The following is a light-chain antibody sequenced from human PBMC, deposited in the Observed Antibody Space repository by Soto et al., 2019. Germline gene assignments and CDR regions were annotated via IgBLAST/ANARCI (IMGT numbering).Light chain of an antibody. V-gene: IGLV2-14*01. CDR1: SSDVGGYNY. Sequence: QSALTQPASVSGSPGQSITISCTGTSSDVGGYNYVSWYQQHPGKAPKLMIYEVSNRPSGVSNRFSGSKSGNTASLTISGLQDEDEADYYCSSYTSSSTPDVFGTGTKVTVL. CDR2: EVS. CDR3: SSYTSSSTPDV. J-gene: IGLJ1*01.